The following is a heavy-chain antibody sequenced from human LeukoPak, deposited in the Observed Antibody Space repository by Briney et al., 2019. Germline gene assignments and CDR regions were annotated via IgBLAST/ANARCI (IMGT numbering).Heavy chain of an antibody. CDR1: GGSISSYY. CDR2: IYTSGST. D-gene: IGHD6-13*01. CDR3: ARTQPGYSSSWYTGYYYYMDV. J-gene: IGHJ6*03. Sequence: SETLSLTCTVSGGSISSYYWSWIRQPAGKGLEWIGRIYTSGSTNYNPSLKSRVTMSVDTSKNQFSLKLSSVTAADTAVYYCARTQPGYSSSWYTGYYYYMDVWSKGTTVTVSS. V-gene: IGHV4-4*07.